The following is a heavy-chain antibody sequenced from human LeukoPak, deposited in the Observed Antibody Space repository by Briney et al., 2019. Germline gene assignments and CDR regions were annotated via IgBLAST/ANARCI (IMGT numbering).Heavy chain of an antibody. J-gene: IGHJ5*02. Sequence: ASVKVSCKASGYTFTGYYMHWVRQAPGQGLEWMGWINPNSGGTNYAQKFQGRVTMTRDTSISTAYMELSRLRSDDTAVYYCARERGPYDYVWGSCRPKYNWFDPWGQGTLVTVSS. CDR3: ARERGPYDYVWGSCRPKYNWFDP. CDR2: INPNSGGT. D-gene: IGHD3-16*02. CDR1: GYTFTGYY. V-gene: IGHV1-2*02.